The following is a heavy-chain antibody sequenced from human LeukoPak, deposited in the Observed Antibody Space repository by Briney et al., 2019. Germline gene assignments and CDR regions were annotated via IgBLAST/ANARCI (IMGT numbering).Heavy chain of an antibody. V-gene: IGHV3-48*01. CDR2: ISSGSSTL. Sequence: GGSLRLSCAASGFSFSSHSMNWVRQAPGKGLEWVSYISSGSSTLYYADSVKGRFTISRDNAKNSLYLQMNNLRAKDTAVYYCAITGSGSSPGWGHGTLVTVSS. D-gene: IGHD3-10*01. CDR1: GFSFSSHS. J-gene: IGHJ4*01. CDR3: AITGSGSSPG.